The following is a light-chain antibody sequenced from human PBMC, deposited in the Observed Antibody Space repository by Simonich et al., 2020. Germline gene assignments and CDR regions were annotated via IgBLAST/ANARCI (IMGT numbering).Light chain of an antibody. CDR2: VGTGGIVG. J-gene: IGLJ3*02. CDR1: SGYSNYK. CDR3: GADHGSGSNFVKV. V-gene: IGLV9-49*01. Sequence: QPVLTQPPSASASLGASVTLTCTLSSGYSNYKVDWYPQRPGKGPRFVMRVGTGGIVGSKGDCNPVRFSFLGSGLNRYLTIKNIQEEDESDYHCGADHGSGSNFVKVFGGGTKLTVL.